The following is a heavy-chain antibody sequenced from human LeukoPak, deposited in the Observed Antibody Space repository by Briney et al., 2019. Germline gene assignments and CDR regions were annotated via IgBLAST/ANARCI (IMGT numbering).Heavy chain of an antibody. CDR2: ISSSGSTI. CDR1: GFTFSDYY. J-gene: IGHJ6*03. V-gene: IGHV3-11*01. D-gene: IGHD3-10*01. CDR3: ARHKIEGYYGSGSVISISYYYYMDV. Sequence: GRSLRLSCAASGFTFSDYYISWIRQAPGKGLEWVSYISSSGSTIYYADSVKGRFTISRDNAKNSLYLQMNRLRAEDTAVYYCARHKIEGYYGSGSVISISYYYYMDVWGKGTTVTVSS.